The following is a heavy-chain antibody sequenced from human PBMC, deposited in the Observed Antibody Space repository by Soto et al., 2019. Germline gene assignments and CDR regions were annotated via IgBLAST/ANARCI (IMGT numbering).Heavy chain of an antibody. J-gene: IGHJ6*02. Sequence: PGGSLRLSCAASGFTFSSYGMHWVRQAPGKGLEWVAVISYDGSNKYYADSVKGRFAISRDNSKNTLYLQMNSLRAEDTAVYYCATPLFSCSGGSCCPGDTYYGMDVWGQGTTVTVSS. D-gene: IGHD2-15*01. CDR2: ISYDGSNK. CDR1: GFTFSSYG. V-gene: IGHV3-30*03. CDR3: ATPLFSCSGGSCCPGDTYYGMDV.